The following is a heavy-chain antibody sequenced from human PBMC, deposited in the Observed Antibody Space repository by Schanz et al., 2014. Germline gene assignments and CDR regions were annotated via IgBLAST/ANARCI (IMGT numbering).Heavy chain of an antibody. CDR3: ARGRTFDY. J-gene: IGHJ4*02. V-gene: IGHV1-8*02. CDR2: MNPNSGNP. CDR1: GYTFISYG. Sequence: QVQLIQSGAEVKKPGASVKVSCKASGYTFISYGIKWVRQAPGQGLEWLGWMNPNSGNPGFAQKFRGRVTMTRNTSMSTAYIELHILTSENTAVYYCARGRTFDYWGQGTLVIVSS.